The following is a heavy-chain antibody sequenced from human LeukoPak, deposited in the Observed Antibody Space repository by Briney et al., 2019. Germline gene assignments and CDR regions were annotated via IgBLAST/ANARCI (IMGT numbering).Heavy chain of an antibody. CDR3: ARDSLYDDNGYYHYFDY. CDR1: GFSFSTYG. J-gene: IGHJ4*02. V-gene: IGHV3-33*01. D-gene: IGHD3-22*01. CDR2: IWYDASGQ. Sequence: RRSLRLSCAASGFSFSTYGMHWVRQAPGKGLEWVAMIWYDASGQHYADSVKGRFTISRDTSKNTLYLQMNSLRAEDTAVYFCARDSLYDDNGYYHYFDYWGRGTLVTVSS.